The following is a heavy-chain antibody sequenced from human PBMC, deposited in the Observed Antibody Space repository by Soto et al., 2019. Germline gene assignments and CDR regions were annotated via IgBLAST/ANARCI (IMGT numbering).Heavy chain of an antibody. D-gene: IGHD3-3*01. Sequence: SETLSLTCAVYGGSFSGYYWSWIRQPPGKGLEWIGEINHSGSTNYNPSLKSRVTISVDTSKNQFSLKLSSVTAADTAVYYCARGPGDVLRFLEWLVSPYYYYVDVWGKGTAVTVSS. CDR3: ARGPGDVLRFLEWLVSPYYYYVDV. CDR1: GGSFSGYY. J-gene: IGHJ6*03. CDR2: INHSGST. V-gene: IGHV4-34*01.